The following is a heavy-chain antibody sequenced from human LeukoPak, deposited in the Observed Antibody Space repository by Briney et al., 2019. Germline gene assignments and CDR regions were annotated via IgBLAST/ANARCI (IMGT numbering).Heavy chain of an antibody. CDR3: ARDLQLIRYGSGSYRY. D-gene: IGHD3-10*01. Sequence: SSETLSLTCTVSGGSISSYYWSWIRQPPGKGLEWIGYIYYSGSTNYNPSLKSRVTISVDTSKNQFSLKLSSVTAADTAVYYCARDLQLIRYGSGSYRYWGQGTLVTVSS. J-gene: IGHJ4*02. V-gene: IGHV4-59*12. CDR2: IYYSGST. CDR1: GGSISSYY.